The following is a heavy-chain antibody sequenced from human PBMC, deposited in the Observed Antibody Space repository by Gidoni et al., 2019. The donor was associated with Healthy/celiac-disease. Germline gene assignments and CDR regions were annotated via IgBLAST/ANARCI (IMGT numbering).Heavy chain of an antibody. V-gene: IGHV3-7*01. CDR2: IKQVGSEK. J-gene: IGHJ5*02. Sequence: EVQLVASGGGLVQPGWSLRLSCAASVFTFSSYWMSWVRQAPGKGLEWVANIKQVGSEKYYGDSVKGRFTISRDNAKNSLYLQMNSLRAEDTAVYYCARILMSRRTLDPWGQGTLVTVSS. D-gene: IGHD2-8*01. CDR3: ARILMSRRTLDP. CDR1: VFTFSSYW.